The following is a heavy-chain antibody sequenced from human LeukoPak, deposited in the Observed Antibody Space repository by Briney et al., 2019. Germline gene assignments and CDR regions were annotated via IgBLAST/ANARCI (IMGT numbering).Heavy chain of an antibody. CDR1: GASISSSSYY. D-gene: IGHD4-17*01. V-gene: IGHV4-39*01. CDR3: ARLTVTHLLYYYYYMGV. Sequence: SETLSLTCTVSGASISSSSYYWGWIRQPPGKGLEWIGSISYSGSTNYNPSLKSRVTISVDTSKNQFSLKLSSVTAADTAVYYCARLTVTHLLYYYYYMGVWGKGTTVTISS. J-gene: IGHJ6*03. CDR2: ISYSGST.